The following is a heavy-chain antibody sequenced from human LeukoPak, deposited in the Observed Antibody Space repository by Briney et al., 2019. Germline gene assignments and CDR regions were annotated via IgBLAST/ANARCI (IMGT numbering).Heavy chain of an antibody. V-gene: IGHV1-18*01. CDR3: ARDRPRMSTQTYHYYGMDV. D-gene: IGHD5/OR15-5a*01. CDR1: GYTFTSYG. CDR2: ISGYNGNT. Sequence: GASVKVSCKTSGYTFTSYGISWVRQAPGQGLEWMGWISGYNGNTNHAQKLQGRVTMTTDTSTSTAYMELRSLRSDDTAVYYCARDRPRMSTQTYHYYGMDVWGQGTTVTVSS. J-gene: IGHJ6*02.